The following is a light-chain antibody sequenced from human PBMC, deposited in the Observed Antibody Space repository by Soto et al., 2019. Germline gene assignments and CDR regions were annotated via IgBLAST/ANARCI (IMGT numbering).Light chain of an antibody. J-gene: IGKJ4*01. Sequence: PGERGTLSCRASESVTDYLAWYQQKPGQAPRLLIYETSIRASGIPDRFSGSGSGTEFTLTISSLQSEDFAVYYCQQYIRWPLTFGGGTKVDIK. CDR3: QQYIRWPLT. CDR1: ESVTDY. V-gene: IGKV3D-15*01. CDR2: ETS.